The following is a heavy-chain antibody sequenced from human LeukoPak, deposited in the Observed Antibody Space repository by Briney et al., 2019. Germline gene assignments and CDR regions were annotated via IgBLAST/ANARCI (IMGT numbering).Heavy chain of an antibody. Sequence: TGGSLRLSCAASGFTFSSDGMHWVRQAPREGLGWVAFIREDGSNKYYADSVKGRFTISRDNSKNTLYLQMNSLRAEDTAVYYCANPYGSGRSWGQGTLVTVSS. CDR3: ANPYGSGRS. CDR1: GFTFSSDG. D-gene: IGHD3-10*01. J-gene: IGHJ5*02. CDR2: IREDGSNK. V-gene: IGHV3-30*02.